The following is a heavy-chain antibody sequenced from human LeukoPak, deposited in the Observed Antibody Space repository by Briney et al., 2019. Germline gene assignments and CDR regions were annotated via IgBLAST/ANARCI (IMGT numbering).Heavy chain of an antibody. CDR1: GFTFSTFW. Sequence: PGGSLRLSCAASGFTFSTFWMSWVRRAPGKGLEWVANIKQDGTEIYYVASEKGRFTISRDNAKNSLYLQMNSLRAEDTAVYYCARWYYYDSSGYSFDYWGQGTLVTVSS. CDR2: IKQDGTEI. D-gene: IGHD3-22*01. J-gene: IGHJ4*02. V-gene: IGHV3-7*01. CDR3: ARWYYYDSSGYSFDY.